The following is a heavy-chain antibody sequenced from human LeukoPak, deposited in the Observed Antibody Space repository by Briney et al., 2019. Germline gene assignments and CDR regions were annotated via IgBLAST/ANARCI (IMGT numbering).Heavy chain of an antibody. CDR2: ISYDGSNK. CDR1: GFTFSSYA. Sequence: GGSLRLSCAASGFTFSSYAMHWVRQAPGKGLEWVAVISYDGSNKYYADSVKGRFTISRDNSKNTLYLQMNSLRAEDTAVYYCARDKVFYYGSGSYYNPPDYWGQGTLVTVSS. J-gene: IGHJ4*02. V-gene: IGHV3-30-3*01. D-gene: IGHD3-10*01. CDR3: ARDKVFYYGSGSYYNPPDY.